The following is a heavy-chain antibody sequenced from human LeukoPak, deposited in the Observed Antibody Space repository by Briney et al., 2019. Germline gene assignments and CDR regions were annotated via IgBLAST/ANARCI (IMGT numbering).Heavy chain of an antibody. V-gene: IGHV3-23*01. Sequence: PGGSLRLSCAASGFTFSNYAMTWVRQAPGKGLEWVSAVSGSGGRTFYADSVKGRFTTSRDNSKNTLYLQINSLRAEDTAVYYCAKAPPYYDSSGPSEYWGQGTLVTVSS. J-gene: IGHJ4*02. D-gene: IGHD3-22*01. CDR1: GFTFSNYA. CDR3: AKAPPYYDSSGPSEY. CDR2: VSGSGGRT.